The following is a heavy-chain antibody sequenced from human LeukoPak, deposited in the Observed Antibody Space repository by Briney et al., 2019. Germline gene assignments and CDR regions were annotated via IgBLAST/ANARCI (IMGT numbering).Heavy chain of an antibody. CDR2: INHSGSA. J-gene: IGHJ4*02. CDR1: GGSFSGYY. D-gene: IGHD6-6*01. Sequence: SETLSLTCAVSGGSFSGYYWTWIRQPPGKGLEWIGEINHSGSANYNPSLKSRVTISLDTSKNQFSLKLSSVTAADTAVYYCARLTTYSSSSIFDYWGQGTLVTVSS. CDR3: ARLTTYSSSSIFDY. V-gene: IGHV4-34*01.